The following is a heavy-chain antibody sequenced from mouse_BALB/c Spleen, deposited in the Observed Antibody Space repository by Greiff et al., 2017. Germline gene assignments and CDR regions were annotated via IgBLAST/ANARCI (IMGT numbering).Heavy chain of an antibody. Sequence: VKLQASGAELMKPGASVKISCKATGYTFSSYWIEWVKQRPGHGLEWIGEILPGSGCTNYNEKFKGKATFTADTSSNTAYMQLSSLTSEDSAVYYCASGANCDDGGQGTTRTVAA. CDR1: GYTFSSYW. V-gene: IGHV1-9*01. CDR3: ASGANCDD. J-gene: IGHJ2*01. CDR2: ILPGSGCT.